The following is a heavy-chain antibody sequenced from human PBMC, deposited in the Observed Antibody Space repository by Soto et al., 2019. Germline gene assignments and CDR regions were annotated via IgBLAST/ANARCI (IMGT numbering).Heavy chain of an antibody. Sequence: EVQLLESGGGLVQPGGSLRLSCVGFGFTFSTYAMRWVRQAPGKGLEWVSGISGSGDNTYYADSVKGRFTISRDNSKNTLILQMNSLRVEDTAVYYCAKDWGYWGQGTLVTVSS. CDR1: GFTFSTYA. CDR3: AKDWGY. CDR2: ISGSGDNT. J-gene: IGHJ4*02. V-gene: IGHV3-23*01. D-gene: IGHD3-16*01.